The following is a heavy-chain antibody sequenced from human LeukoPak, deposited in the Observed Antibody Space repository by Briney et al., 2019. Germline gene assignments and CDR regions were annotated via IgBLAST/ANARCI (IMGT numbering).Heavy chain of an antibody. J-gene: IGHJ4*02. CDR1: GFTFSSYA. V-gene: IGHV3-23*01. CDR3: AKGLRGYSYGYADY. D-gene: IGHD5-18*01. Sequence: GGSLRLSCAASGFTFSSYAMSWVRQAPGKGLEWVSAISGSGSSTYYADSVKGRFTISRDNSKNTLYLQMNSLRAEDTAVYYCAKGLRGYSYGYADYWGQGTLVTVSS. CDR2: ISGSGSST.